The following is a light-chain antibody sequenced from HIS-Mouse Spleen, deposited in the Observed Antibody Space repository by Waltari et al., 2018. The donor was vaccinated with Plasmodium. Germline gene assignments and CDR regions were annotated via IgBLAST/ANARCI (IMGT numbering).Light chain of an antibody. CDR1: ALPNKY. V-gene: IGLV3-10*01. Sequence: SYELTQPPSVSVSPGQTARITCSGDALPNKYAYWYQQKSGQAPVLVIHEDSKRPFGIPERFSGSSSGTMATLTISGAQVEDEADYYCYSTDSSGNHRVFGGGTKLTVL. J-gene: IGLJ3*02. CDR3: YSTDSSGNHRV. CDR2: EDS.